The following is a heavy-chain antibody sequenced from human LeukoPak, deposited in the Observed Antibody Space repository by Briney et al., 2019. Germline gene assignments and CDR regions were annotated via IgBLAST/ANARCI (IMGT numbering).Heavy chain of an antibody. CDR2: IYYSGSS. V-gene: IGHV4-31*03. J-gene: IGHJ4*02. D-gene: IGHD6-25*01. CDR1: GVSISSGGYY. Sequence: SEILSLTCTVSGVSISSGGYYWSWIRQHPGKGLEWIGYIYYSGSSYYNPSLKSRIAISVDTSKNQFSLELSSVTAADTAVYYCASQAATTEEPFDFWGQGTLVAVSS. CDR3: ASQAATTEEPFDF.